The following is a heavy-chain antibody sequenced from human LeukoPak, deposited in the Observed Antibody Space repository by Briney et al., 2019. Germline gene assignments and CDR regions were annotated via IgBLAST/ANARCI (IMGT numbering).Heavy chain of an antibody. CDR3: AKHSNFDC. CDR2: IISPVDRT. V-gene: IGHV3-23*01. CDR1: GFTFSSYA. J-gene: IGHJ4*02. Sequence: GGSLRLSCAASGFTFSSYAMSWVRQAPGKGLEWVSSIISPVDRTSCADSVKGRFTISRDTSRNTLFLQMHSLRAEDTAVYFCAKHSNFDCWGQGTLVTVSS.